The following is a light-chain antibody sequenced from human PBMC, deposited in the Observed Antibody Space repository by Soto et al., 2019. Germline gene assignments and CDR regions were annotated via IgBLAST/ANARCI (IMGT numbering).Light chain of an antibody. CDR1: ISDVGGYNY. Sequence: QSVLTQPPSASGSPGQSVAISCTGTISDVGGYNYVSWYQQHPGKAPKLMIYEVNKLPSGVPDRFSGSKSGNTASLTVSGLQAEDEADYYCSSYAGSRNVFGTGTKVTVL. CDR2: EVN. CDR3: SSYAGSRNV. V-gene: IGLV2-8*01. J-gene: IGLJ1*01.